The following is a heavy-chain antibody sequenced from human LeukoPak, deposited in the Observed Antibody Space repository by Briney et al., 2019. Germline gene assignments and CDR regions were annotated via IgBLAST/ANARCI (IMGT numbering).Heavy chain of an antibody. CDR1: GFTFSSYS. D-gene: IGHD3-10*01. J-gene: IGHJ6*03. CDR2: ISSSSSYI. V-gene: IGHV3-21*01. Sequence: GGSLRLSCAASGFTFSSYSMNWVRQAPGEGLEWVSSISSSSSYIYYADSVKGRFTISRDNAKNSLYLQMNSLRAEDTAVYYCARSHDSGSYYRWSGYMDVWGKGTTVTVSS. CDR3: ARSHDSGSYYRWSGYMDV.